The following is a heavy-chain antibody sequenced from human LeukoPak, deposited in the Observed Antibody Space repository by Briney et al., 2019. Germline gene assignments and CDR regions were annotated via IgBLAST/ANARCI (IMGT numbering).Heavy chain of an antibody. D-gene: IGHD6-19*01. V-gene: IGHV5-51*01. CDR3: ARSASGWAFDD. J-gene: IGHJ4*02. Sequence: GDPLKISCQGSGSRFSTYWIGGVRQMSGKGREWMGIIIPGGAATTYSPSIQGQVPISADKSTSTAYLQWSRLKASDSAMYYCARSASGWAFDDWGQGALVTVSS. CDR1: GSRFSTYW. CDR2: IIPGGAAT.